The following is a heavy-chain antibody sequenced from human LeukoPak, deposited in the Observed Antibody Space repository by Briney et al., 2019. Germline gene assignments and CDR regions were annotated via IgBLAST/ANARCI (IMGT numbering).Heavy chain of an antibody. Sequence: GGSLRLSCAASGFTFSSYEMNWVRQAPGKGLEWVSFISTSDTIIYYADSVKGRFTISRDNAKNSLYLQMNSLRAEDTAVYYCARDNKVVVCTHAFDIWGQGTMVTVSS. CDR1: GFTFSSYE. V-gene: IGHV3-48*03. D-gene: IGHD3-22*01. J-gene: IGHJ3*02. CDR3: ARDNKVVVCTHAFDI. CDR2: ISTSDTII.